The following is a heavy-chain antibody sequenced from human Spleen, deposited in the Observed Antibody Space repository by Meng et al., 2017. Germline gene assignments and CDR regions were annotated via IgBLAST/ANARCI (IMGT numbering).Heavy chain of an antibody. CDR3: ARGGPTARNCFDP. CDR1: GYTFTSYY. J-gene: IGHJ5*02. D-gene: IGHD1-26*01. Sequence: ASVKVSCKASGYTFTSYYMHWVRQAPGQGLEGMGIINPSGGSTSYAQNFQGRVTMTRDTSTSTVYMELSSLRFEDTAVYYCARGGPTARNCFDPWGQGTLVTVSS. CDR2: INPSGGST. V-gene: IGHV1-46*01.